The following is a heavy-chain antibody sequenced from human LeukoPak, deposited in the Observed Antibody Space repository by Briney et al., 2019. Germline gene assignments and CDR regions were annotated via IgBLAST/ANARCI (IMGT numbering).Heavy chain of an antibody. CDR1: GYTFTSYG. Sequence: ASVKVSCKASGYTFTSYGVSWVRQTPGQGLEWMGWISAYNGNTKYAQNLQGRVTMTTDTSTTTAYMELRSLRSDDTAVYYCARDGQGDYWGQGTLVTVSS. CDR3: ARDGQGDY. V-gene: IGHV1-18*01. CDR2: ISAYNGNT. J-gene: IGHJ4*02.